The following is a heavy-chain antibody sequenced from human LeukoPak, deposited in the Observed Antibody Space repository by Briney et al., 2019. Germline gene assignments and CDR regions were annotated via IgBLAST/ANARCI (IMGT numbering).Heavy chain of an antibody. CDR2: IGGDGGT. J-gene: IGHJ4*02. V-gene: IGHV3-23*01. D-gene: IGHD3-3*01. Sequence: PGGSLRLSCAASGFSFGPNAMSWVRQAPGKGLEWVSGIGGDGGTHYTASVKGRFSISRDNSKNTLYLQMNSLRAEDTAIYYCAKDLHHWSGIDYWGQGTLVTVSS. CDR1: GFSFGPNA. CDR3: AKDLHHWSGIDY.